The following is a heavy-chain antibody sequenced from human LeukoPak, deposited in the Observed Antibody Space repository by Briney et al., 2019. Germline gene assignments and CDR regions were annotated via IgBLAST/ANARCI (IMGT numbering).Heavy chain of an antibody. V-gene: IGHV1-18*01. J-gene: IGHJ3*02. CDR2: ISAYNGNT. D-gene: IGHD2-21*01. CDR1: GYTFTSYG. CDR3: ARGAYCAGDCSSSDSFDI. Sequence: ASVKVSFKASGYTFTSYGVSWVRQAPGQGLEWMGWISAYNGNTNYAQNLQGRVTMTTDISTTTAYLELRSLRSDDTAVYYCARGAYCAGDCSSSDSFDIWGRGTMVTVSS.